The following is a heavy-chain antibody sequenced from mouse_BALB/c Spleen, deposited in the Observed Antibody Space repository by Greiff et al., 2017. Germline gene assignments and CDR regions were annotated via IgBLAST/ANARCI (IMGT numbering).Heavy chain of an antibody. D-gene: IGHD2-4*01. Sequence: EVKLVESGGGLVKPGGSLKLSCAASGFTFSSYTMSWVRQTPEKRLEWVATISSGGSYTYYPDSVKGRFTISRDNAKNTLYLQMSSLKSEDTAMYYCTQPTMSTTAWCAYWGQGTLVTVSA. J-gene: IGHJ3*01. V-gene: IGHV5-6-4*01. CDR2: ISSGGSYT. CDR1: GFTFSSYT. CDR3: TQPTMSTTAWCAY.